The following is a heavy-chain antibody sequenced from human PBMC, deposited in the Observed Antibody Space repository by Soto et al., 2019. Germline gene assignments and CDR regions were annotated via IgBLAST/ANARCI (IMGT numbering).Heavy chain of an antibody. D-gene: IGHD3-22*01. J-gene: IGHJ3*02. CDR3: ARGQNYYDRSGYPDAFDI. CDR2: ISSSSSYI. V-gene: IGHV3-21*01. Sequence: GGSLRLTCAASGFTFSSYSMNWVRQAPGKGLEWVSSISSSSSYIYYADSVKGRFTISRDNAKNSLYLQMNSLRAEDTAVYYCARGQNYYDRSGYPDAFDIWGQGTMVTVSS. CDR1: GFTFSSYS.